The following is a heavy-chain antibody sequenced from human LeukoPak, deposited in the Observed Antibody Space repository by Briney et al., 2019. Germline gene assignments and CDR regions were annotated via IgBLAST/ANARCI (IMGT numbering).Heavy chain of an antibody. D-gene: IGHD4/OR15-4a*01. CDR1: GGSISSGGYY. CDR3: ARERPGAHNWFDP. Sequence: SETLSLTCTVSGGSISSGGYYWSWIRQHPGKGLEWIGYIYYSGSTYYNPSLKSRVTISVDTSKNQFSLKLSSVTAADTAVYYCARERPGAHNWFDPWGQGTLVTVSS. J-gene: IGHJ5*02. CDR2: IYYSGST. V-gene: IGHV4-31*03.